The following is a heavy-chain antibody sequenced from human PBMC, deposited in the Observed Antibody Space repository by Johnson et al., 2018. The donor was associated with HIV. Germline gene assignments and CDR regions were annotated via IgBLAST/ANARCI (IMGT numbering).Heavy chain of an antibody. Sequence: QVQLVESGGGVVQPGRSLRLSCAASGFTFSSYAMHWVRQAPGKGLEWVAVISYDGSSTSYADSVKGRFIISRDNAKNTLYLQMNILRGEDTAVYYCAREGDDIYDAFEIWGQGTMVTVAS. CDR1: GFTFSSYA. V-gene: IGHV3-30*04. CDR3: AREGDDIYDAFEI. D-gene: IGHD3-9*01. J-gene: IGHJ3*02. CDR2: ISYDGSST.